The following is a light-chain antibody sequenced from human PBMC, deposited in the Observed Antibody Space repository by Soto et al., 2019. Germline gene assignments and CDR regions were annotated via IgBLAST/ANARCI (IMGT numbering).Light chain of an antibody. Sequence: DIHMTQSPSSLSASLLYRVTITCXASQSISSYLNWYQQKPGKAPKLLIYAASSLQSGVPSRFSGSGSGTDFTLTISSLQPEDFATYYCQQSYSTPRTFGQGTKVDI. J-gene: IGKJ1*01. CDR2: AAS. V-gene: IGKV1-39*01. CDR3: QQSYSTPRT. CDR1: QSISSY.